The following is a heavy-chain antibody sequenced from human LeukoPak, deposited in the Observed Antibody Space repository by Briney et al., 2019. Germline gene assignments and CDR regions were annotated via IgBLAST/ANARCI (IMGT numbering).Heavy chain of an antibody. CDR2: ISYDGSNK. Sequence: GGSLTLSCAASGFTVSSNYMSWVRQAPGKGLEWVAVISYDGSNKYYADSVKGRFTIPRDNSKNTLYLQMNSLRAEDTAVYYCARDLYYYGSGMSFDIWGQGTMVTVSS. CDR1: GFTVSSNY. CDR3: ARDLYYYGSGMSFDI. V-gene: IGHV3-30-3*01. D-gene: IGHD3-10*01. J-gene: IGHJ3*02.